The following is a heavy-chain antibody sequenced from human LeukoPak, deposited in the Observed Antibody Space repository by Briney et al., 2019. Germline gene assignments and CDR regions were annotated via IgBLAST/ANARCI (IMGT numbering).Heavy chain of an antibody. CDR3: ARDVSGSWSFDY. CDR2: ISDDGSSK. V-gene: IGHV3-30*03. J-gene: IGHJ4*02. Sequence: GGSLRLSCVSSGFIFSSYGIHWVRQAPGKGLEWVAVISDDGSSKDYAASVKGRFTISRDNSKDILYLQMNSLRVEDTAVYYCARDVSGSWSFDYWGQGMLVTVSS. CDR1: GFIFSSYG. D-gene: IGHD1-26*01.